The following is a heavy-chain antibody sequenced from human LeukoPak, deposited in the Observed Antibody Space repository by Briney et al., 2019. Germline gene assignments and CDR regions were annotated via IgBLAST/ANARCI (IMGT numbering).Heavy chain of an antibody. J-gene: IGHJ3*02. Sequence: ASVEVSCKASGGTFSSYVISWVRQAPGQGREWRGGIIPIFGAANYAQKFHGRVTITADESTSTAYMELRSLRSDDTAVYYCARHQLQRLYYDSGGYYHDAFDMWGQGTMVTVSS. V-gene: IGHV1-69*13. CDR1: GGTFSSYV. CDR3: ARHQLQRLYYDSGGYYHDAFDM. D-gene: IGHD3-22*01. CDR2: IIPIFGAA.